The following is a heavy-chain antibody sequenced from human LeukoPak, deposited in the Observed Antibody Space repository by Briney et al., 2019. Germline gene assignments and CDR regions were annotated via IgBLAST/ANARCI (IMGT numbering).Heavy chain of an antibody. J-gene: IGHJ3*02. V-gene: IGHV4-38-2*01. CDR2: IYHSGST. D-gene: IGHD6-13*01. CDR3: ARVAASGTALDAFDN. CDR1: GYFISSGYY. Sequence: PSETLSLTCAVSGYFISSGYYWGWTRQPPGKGLEWIGSIYHSGSTYFNPSLKSRVTISVDTSKNQFSLTLSSVTAADTAVYFCARVAASGTALDAFDNWGKGTMVTVSS.